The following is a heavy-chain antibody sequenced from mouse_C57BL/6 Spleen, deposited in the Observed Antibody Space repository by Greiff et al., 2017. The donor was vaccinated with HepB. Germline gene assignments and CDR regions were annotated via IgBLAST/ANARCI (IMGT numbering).Heavy chain of an antibody. V-gene: IGHV1-72*01. D-gene: IGHD1-1*01. CDR1: GYTFTSYW. J-gene: IGHJ2*01. CDR3: SSAHYYVSSYHFDY. Sequence: VQLQQPGAELVKPGASVKLSCKASGYTFTSYWMHWVKQRPGRGLEWIGRIDPNSGGTKYNEKFKSKATLTVDKPSSTAYMQLISLTSEDSAVYYCSSAHYYVSSYHFDYWGQGTTLTVSS. CDR2: IDPNSGGT.